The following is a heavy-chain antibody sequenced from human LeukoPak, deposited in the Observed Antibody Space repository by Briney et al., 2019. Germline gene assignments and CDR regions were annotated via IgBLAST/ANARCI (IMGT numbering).Heavy chain of an antibody. D-gene: IGHD3-16*01. J-gene: IGHJ4*02. V-gene: IGHV1-2*02. CDR1: GYTFTAYH. Sequence: ASVKVSCKTSGYTFTAYHMHWVRQAPGQGLEFVGWIYPPTGGTVLAGKFQGRVTMTRDTSIAAAYMEVSGLTFDDTAVYYCVRENWYYDHWGQGTLVTVSS. CDR3: VRENWYYDH. CDR2: IYPPTGGT.